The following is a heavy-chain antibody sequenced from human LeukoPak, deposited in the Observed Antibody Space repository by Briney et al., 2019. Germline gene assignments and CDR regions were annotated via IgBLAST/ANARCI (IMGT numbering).Heavy chain of an antibody. V-gene: IGHV3-30-3*01. J-gene: IGHJ6*03. Sequence: GGSLRLSCAASGFTFSSYAMHWVRQAPGKGLEWVAVISYDGSNKYYADSVKGRFTISRDNSKNTLYLQMNSLRAEDTAVYYCARRWDYYGSGTFFQGYYMDVWGKGTTVTVSS. CDR1: GFTFSSYA. CDR2: ISYDGSNK. CDR3: ARRWDYYGSGTFFQGYYMDV. D-gene: IGHD3-10*01.